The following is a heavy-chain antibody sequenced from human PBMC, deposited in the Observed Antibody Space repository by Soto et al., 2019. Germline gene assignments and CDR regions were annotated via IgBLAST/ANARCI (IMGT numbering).Heavy chain of an antibody. J-gene: IGHJ6*02. CDR3: GKDTLDCSGGDCPLYYYYGMHV. Sequence: QVHLVESGGGVVQPGRSLRLSCAASGFTFRSYGMHWVRQAPGKGLEWLAVISNDGTNKYLADSVKGRLTPSRDNSRNTLSLEINNLRPEDTAVYYCGKDTLDCSGGDCPLYYYYGMHVWGQGTTVTDSS. CDR2: ISNDGTNK. CDR1: GFTFRSYG. D-gene: IGHD2-15*01. V-gene: IGHV3-30*18.